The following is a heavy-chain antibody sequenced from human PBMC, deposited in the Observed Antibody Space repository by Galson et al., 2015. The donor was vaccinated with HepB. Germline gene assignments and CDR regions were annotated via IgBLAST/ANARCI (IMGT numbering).Heavy chain of an antibody. CDR1: GFTFSNYG. J-gene: IGHJ4*02. CDR3: AKDRSIIWSFDY. Sequence: SLRLSCAASGFTFSNYGMHWVRQAPGEGLEWLALISYAGSSKHYADSVKGRFTISRDDSKNTLYLQMNSLRAEDTAVYYCAKDRSIIWSFDYRGQGTLVTVSA. D-gene: IGHD6-13*01. CDR2: ISYAGSSK. V-gene: IGHV3-30*18.